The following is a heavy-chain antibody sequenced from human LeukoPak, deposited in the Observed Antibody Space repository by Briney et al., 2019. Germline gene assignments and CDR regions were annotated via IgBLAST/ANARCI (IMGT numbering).Heavy chain of an antibody. CDR2: INAGNGNT. J-gene: IGHJ5*02. V-gene: IGHV1-3*01. Sequence: ASVKVSCKASGYTFTSYAMHWVRQAPGQRPEWMGWINAGNGNTKYSQKFQGRVTITRDTSASTAYMELSSLRSEDTAVYYCARSPRHYYDSSGYNWFDPWGQGTLVTVSS. CDR3: ARSPRHYYDSSGYNWFDP. D-gene: IGHD3-22*01. CDR1: GYTFTSYA.